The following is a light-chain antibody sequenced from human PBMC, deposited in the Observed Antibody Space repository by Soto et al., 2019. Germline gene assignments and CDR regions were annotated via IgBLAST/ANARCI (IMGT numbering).Light chain of an antibody. CDR1: SSDIGGYKY. V-gene: IGLV2-14*01. CDR2: EVS. J-gene: IGLJ2*01. CDR3: ASSAKGGVRV. Sequence: QPALTQPASVSGSLGQSITISCTGASSDIGGYKYVSWYQQHPGKAPKLIIFEVSNRPSGVSDRLSGSNSGNTASLTISGLPAEDEADYLCASSAKGGVRVYGGGTKVTV.